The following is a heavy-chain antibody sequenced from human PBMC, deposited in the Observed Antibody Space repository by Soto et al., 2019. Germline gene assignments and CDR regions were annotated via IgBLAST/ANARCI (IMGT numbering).Heavy chain of an antibody. Sequence: GGSLRLSCAASGFTFSRYGMHWVRQAPGKGLEWVAVISYDGSNKYYADSVKGRFTISRDNSKNTLYLQMNSLRAEDTAVYYCAKVILRFLEPGAFDIWGQGTMVTVSS. J-gene: IGHJ3*02. CDR1: GFTFSRYG. CDR3: AKVILRFLEPGAFDI. V-gene: IGHV3-30*18. D-gene: IGHD3-3*01. CDR2: ISYDGSNK.